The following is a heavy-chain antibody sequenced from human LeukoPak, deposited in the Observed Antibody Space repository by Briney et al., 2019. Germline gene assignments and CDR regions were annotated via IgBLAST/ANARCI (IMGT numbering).Heavy chain of an antibody. V-gene: IGHV3-13*01. CDR2: IDTVGNT. D-gene: IGHD7-27*01. J-gene: IGHJ6*02. CDR1: GFPFSSYD. CDR3: IRIRTGEHQYGMDV. Sequence: GGSLGLSCAASGFPFSSYDMHWVRQATGKGLDWVSAIDTVGNTYYSGSVKGRFTISRENAKNSLFLQMNSLRDGDTALYYCIRIRTGEHQYGMDVWGQGTTVTVSS.